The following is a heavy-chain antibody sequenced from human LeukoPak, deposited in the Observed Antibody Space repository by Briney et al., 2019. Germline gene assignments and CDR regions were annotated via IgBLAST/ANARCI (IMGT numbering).Heavy chain of an antibody. V-gene: IGHV4-59*01. J-gene: IGHJ3*01. CDR2: IFYTGST. Sequence: SETLSLTCTVSGGSISSYYWSWIRQPPGKGREWSGSIFYTGSTKYNPSLKSRVTISVDTSKNQFSLKLSSVTAADTAMYYCARSVHYYYDSASYGFAFDVWGQGTLVTVSS. CDR3: ARSVHYYYDSASYGFAFDV. CDR1: GGSISSYY. D-gene: IGHD3-22*01.